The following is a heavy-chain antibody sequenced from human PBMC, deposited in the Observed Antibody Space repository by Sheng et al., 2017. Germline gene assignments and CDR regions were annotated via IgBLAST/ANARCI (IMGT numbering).Heavy chain of an antibody. CDR3: ARSVEVVAASHYGMDV. D-gene: IGHD2-15*01. CDR1: GFTFSSYG. V-gene: IGHV3-33*01. CDR2: IWYDGSNK. Sequence: QVQLVESGGGVVQPGRSLRLSCAASGFTFSSYGMHWVRQAPGKGLEWVAVIWYDGSNKYYADSVKGRFTISRDNSKNTLYLQMNSLRAEDTAVYYCARSVEVVAASHYGMDVWGQGTTVTVSS. J-gene: IGHJ6*02.